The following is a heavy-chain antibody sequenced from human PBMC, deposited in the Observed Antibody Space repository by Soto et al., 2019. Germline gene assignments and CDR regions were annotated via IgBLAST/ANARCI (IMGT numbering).Heavy chain of an antibody. D-gene: IGHD3-22*01. CDR2: ISAYNGNT. CDR1: GYTFTSYG. CDR3: AKGAGYYDSSVGRGSPIREFDY. V-gene: IGHV1-18*04. J-gene: IGHJ4*02. Sequence: QVQLVQSGAEVKKPGASVKVSCKASGYTFTSYGISWVRQAPGQGLEWMGWISAYNGNTNYAQKLQGRVTMTTDTSTSTAYMELRSLRAEDTAVYYCAKGAGYYDSSVGRGSPIREFDYWGQGTLVTVSS.